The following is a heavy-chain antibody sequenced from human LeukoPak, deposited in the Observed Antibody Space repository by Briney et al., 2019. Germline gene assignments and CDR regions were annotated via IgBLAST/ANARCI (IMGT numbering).Heavy chain of an antibody. CDR3: ATRGY. J-gene: IGHJ4*02. Sequence: SETLSLTCTVSGGSISSDYWQWIRQPPGKGLEWVGYIYNSGNNHYNSSLKSRVTISIDTSKNQFSRKLASVTAADTAVYYCATRGYWGQGTLVAVSS. V-gene: IGHV4-59*08. CDR2: IYNSGNN. D-gene: IGHD3-10*01. CDR1: GGSISSDY.